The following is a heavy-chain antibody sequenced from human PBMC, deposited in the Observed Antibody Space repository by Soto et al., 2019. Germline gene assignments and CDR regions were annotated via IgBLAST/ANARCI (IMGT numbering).Heavy chain of an antibody. V-gene: IGHV3-48*02. CDR3: ARSQYYDVWSGYFFSVDYCYYYGMDV. J-gene: IGHJ6*02. CDR2: ISSSSSTI. Sequence: EVQLVESGGGLVQPGGSLRLSCAASGFTFSSYSMNWVRQAPGKGLEWVSYISSSSSTIYYADSVKGRFTISRDNAKKLQYLLMNYLRDEETAVYYCARSQYYDVWSGYFFSVDYCYYYGMDVWGQGTTVTVSS. CDR1: GFTFSSYS. D-gene: IGHD3-3*01.